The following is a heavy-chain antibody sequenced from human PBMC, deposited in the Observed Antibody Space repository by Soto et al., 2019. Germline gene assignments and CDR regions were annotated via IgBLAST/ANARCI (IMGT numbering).Heavy chain of an antibody. J-gene: IGHJ6*02. CDR3: ARSSYDDVLTGWSMDV. D-gene: IGHD3-9*01. Sequence: SETLSLTCTVSGGSISSSSYYWGWIRQPPGKGLEWIGSIYYSGSTYYNPSLKSRVTISVDTSKNQFSLKLSSVTAADTAVYYCARSSYDDVLTGWSMDVWGQGTMVTVSS. V-gene: IGHV4-39*01. CDR2: IYYSGST. CDR1: GGSISSSSYY.